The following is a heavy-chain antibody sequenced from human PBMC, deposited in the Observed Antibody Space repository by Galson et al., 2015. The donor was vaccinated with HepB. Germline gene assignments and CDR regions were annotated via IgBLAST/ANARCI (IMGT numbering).Heavy chain of an antibody. CDR2: IKLDGSHK. CDR3: AREKRSGLFDY. D-gene: IGHD6-19*01. V-gene: IGHV3-7*03. J-gene: IGHJ4*02. Sequence: SLRLSCAASEFTISGYWMSWVRQAPGKGLERLANIKLDGSHKYYVDSVEGRFTISRDNAKDSLYLQMSSLRVEDTAVYYCAREKRSGLFDYWGQGTLVTVSS. CDR1: EFTISGYW.